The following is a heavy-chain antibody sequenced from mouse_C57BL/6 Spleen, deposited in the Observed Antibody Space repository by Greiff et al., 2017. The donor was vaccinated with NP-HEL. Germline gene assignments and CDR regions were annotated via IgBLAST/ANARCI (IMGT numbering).Heavy chain of an antibody. Sequence: VQLQQPGAELVRPGTSVTLSCKASGYTFTSYWMHWVKQRPGQGLEWIGVIDPSDSYTNYNQKFKGKATLTVDTSSSTAYMQLSSLTSEDSAVYYCARTTVVAKSFAYWGQGTLVTVSA. CDR2: IDPSDSYT. CDR3: ARTTVVAKSFAY. V-gene: IGHV1-59*01. J-gene: IGHJ3*01. D-gene: IGHD1-1*01. CDR1: GYTFTSYW.